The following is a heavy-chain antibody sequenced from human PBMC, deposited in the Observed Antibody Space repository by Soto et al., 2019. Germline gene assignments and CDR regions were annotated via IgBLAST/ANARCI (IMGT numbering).Heavy chain of an antibody. J-gene: IGHJ2*01. CDR3: ARWGFIVATNWYFDL. V-gene: IGHV3-7*01. D-gene: IGHD5-12*01. CDR1: GFTFSSYW. CDR2: IKQDGNEE. Sequence: EAQLVESGGGLVQPGGSLRLSCAASGFTFSSYWMSWVRQAPGKGLEWVANIKQDGNEESYVDSVKGRFTISRDNTKNSLFLQMNSLRAEDTAVYYCARWGFIVATNWYFDLWGRGTLVTVSS.